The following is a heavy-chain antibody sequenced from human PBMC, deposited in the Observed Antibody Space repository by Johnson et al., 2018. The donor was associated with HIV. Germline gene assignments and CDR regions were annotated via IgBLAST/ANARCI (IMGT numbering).Heavy chain of an antibody. CDR2: ISYDGSNK. V-gene: IGHV3-30*04. J-gene: IGHJ3*02. CDR3: ARLAIDYSSGWYGLAFDI. CDR1: GFTFRSYA. D-gene: IGHD6-19*01. Sequence: QVQLVESGGGVVQPGRSLRLSCAASGFTFRSYAMHWVRQAPGKGLEWVAVISYDGSNKYYADSVKGRFTISRDNSKNTLYLQMKSLRAEDTAVYYCARLAIDYSSGWYGLAFDIWGQGTMVTVSS.